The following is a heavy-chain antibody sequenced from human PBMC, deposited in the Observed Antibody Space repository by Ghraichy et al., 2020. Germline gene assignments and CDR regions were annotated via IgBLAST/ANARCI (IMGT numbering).Heavy chain of an antibody. CDR1: GYSISSGYY. CDR3: ARDRRAARKSPYYYYYGMDV. J-gene: IGHJ6*02. D-gene: IGHD6-6*01. Sequence: SETLSLTCAVSGYSISSGYYWGWSRQPPGKGLEWIGSIYHSGSTYYNPTLKSRVTISVDTSKNQFSLKLSSVTAADTAVYYCARDRRAARKSPYYYYYGMDVWGQGTTVTVSS. CDR2: IYHSGST. V-gene: IGHV4-38-2*02.